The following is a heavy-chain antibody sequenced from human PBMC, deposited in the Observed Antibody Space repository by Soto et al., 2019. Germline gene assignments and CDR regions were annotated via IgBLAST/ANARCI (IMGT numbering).Heavy chain of an antibody. Sequence: ASVKVSCKASGYTFTGYYIHWVRQAPGQGLEWMGWINPNSGGTNYAQKFQGWVTMTRDTSISTAYMELSRLRSDDTAVYYCARDIAGSRGGLAFDIWGQGTMVTVSS. CDR3: ARDIAGSRGGLAFDI. D-gene: IGHD2-15*01. J-gene: IGHJ3*02. V-gene: IGHV1-2*04. CDR2: INPNSGGT. CDR1: GYTFTGYY.